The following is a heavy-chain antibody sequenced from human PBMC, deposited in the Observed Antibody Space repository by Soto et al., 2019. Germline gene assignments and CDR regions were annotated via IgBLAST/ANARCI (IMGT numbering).Heavy chain of an antibody. V-gene: IGHV4-39*01. CDR2: IYYSGST. J-gene: IGHJ4*02. Sequence: SETLSLTCTVSGGSISSSSYYWGWIRQPPGKGLEWIGSIYYSGSTYYNPSLKSRVTISVDTSKNQFSLKLSSVTAADTAVYYCHSRPGQQLVFSRDYWGQGTLVTVSS. CDR1: GGSISSSSYY. D-gene: IGHD6-13*01. CDR3: HSRPGQQLVFSRDY.